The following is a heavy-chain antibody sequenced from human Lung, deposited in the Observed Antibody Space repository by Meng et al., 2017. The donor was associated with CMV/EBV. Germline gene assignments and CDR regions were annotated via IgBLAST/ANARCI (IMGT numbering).Heavy chain of an antibody. Sequence: SCAASGFTFSSYWMSWVRQAPGKGLEWVANIKQDGSEKYYVDSVKGRFAISRDNAQNSLYLQMDSLRAEDTAVYYCARGRFAFDFWGQGTLVTVSS. V-gene: IGHV3-7*01. D-gene: IGHD3-16*01. J-gene: IGHJ4*02. CDR1: GFTFSSYW. CDR3: ARGRFAFDF. CDR2: IKQDGSEK.